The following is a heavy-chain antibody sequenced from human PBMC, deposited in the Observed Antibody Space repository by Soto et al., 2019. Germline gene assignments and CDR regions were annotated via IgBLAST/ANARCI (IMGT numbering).Heavy chain of an antibody. J-gene: IGHJ4*02. Sequence: GGSLRLSCAASGFTFSSYGMHWVRQAPGKGLEWVAVISYDGSNKYYADSVKGRFTISRDNSKNTLYLQMNSLRAEDTAVYYCAKSYTLIQLWPEYYFDYWGQGTLVTVSS. V-gene: IGHV3-30*18. CDR3: AKSYTLIQLWPEYYFDY. CDR1: GFTFSSYG. CDR2: ISYDGSNK. D-gene: IGHD5-18*01.